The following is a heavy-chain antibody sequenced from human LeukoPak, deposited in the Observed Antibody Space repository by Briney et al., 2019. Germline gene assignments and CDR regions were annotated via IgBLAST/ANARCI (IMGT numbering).Heavy chain of an antibody. V-gene: IGHV3-33*01. Sequence: PGGSLRLSCGASGFTFSSHGIHWVRQAPGKGLEWVAIIYYDGGERYFAESVKGRFTLSRDNSKNIVYLQMNNLRVEDTAVYYCARLHNKCLDYRGRGALVTVSS. CDR2: IYYDGGER. J-gene: IGHJ4*02. D-gene: IGHD1-1*01. CDR3: ARLHNKCLDY. CDR1: GFTFSSHG.